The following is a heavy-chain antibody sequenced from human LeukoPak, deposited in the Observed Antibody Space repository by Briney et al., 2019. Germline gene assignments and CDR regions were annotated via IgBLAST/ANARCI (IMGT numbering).Heavy chain of an antibody. CDR2: INPSGGST. J-gene: IGHJ4*02. D-gene: IGHD1-26*01. V-gene: IGHV1-46*01. CDR3: ARVSGSYYAGYYFDY. Sequence: ASVKVSCKASGYTFTSYYMHWVRQAPGQGLEWMGIINPSGGSTSYAQKFQGRVTMTRDMSTSTVYMELSSLRSEDTAVHYCARVSGSYYAGYYFDYWGQGTLVTVSS. CDR1: GYTFTSYY.